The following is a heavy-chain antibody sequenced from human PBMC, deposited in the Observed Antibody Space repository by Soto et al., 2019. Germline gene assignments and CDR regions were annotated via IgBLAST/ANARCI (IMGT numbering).Heavy chain of an antibody. Sequence: QLQLQESGSGLVRPSQTLSLTCAVSGGSISSGCYSWNWIRQPPGKGLEWIVYIYHSGSTLYNPSCKSRATIAVDKSKHQVSLTLSSVTAADTAVYYCARDQREGNWFDPWGQGTLVTVSS. CDR3: ARDQREGNWFDP. V-gene: IGHV4-30-2*01. CDR2: IYHSGST. J-gene: IGHJ5*02. CDR1: GGSISSGCYS.